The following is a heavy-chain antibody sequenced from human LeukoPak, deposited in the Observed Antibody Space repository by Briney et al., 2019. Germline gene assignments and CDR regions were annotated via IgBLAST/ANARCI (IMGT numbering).Heavy chain of an antibody. Sequence: PGGSLRLSCAASGFTFSSYEMNWVRQAPGKGLEWVSYISSSGSTIYYADSVKGRFTISRDNAKNSLYLQMNSLRAEDTAVYYCAREVVGATRAYYYGMDVWAKGPRSPSP. J-gene: IGHJ6*02. CDR1: GFTFSSYE. D-gene: IGHD1-26*01. CDR3: AREVVGATRAYYYGMDV. V-gene: IGHV3-48*03. CDR2: ISSSGSTI.